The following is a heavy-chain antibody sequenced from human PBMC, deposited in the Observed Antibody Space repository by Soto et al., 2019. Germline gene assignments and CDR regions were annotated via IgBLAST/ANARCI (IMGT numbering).Heavy chain of an antibody. Sequence: SETLSLTCAVSSGSINHSYWTWIRQPPGKGLEWMGYIYYSGTTTNYNPSFKSRVTLSVDTSKSRFSLKLSSVTAADTAVYYCARLGGSYAVPHFDYWGQGTLVTVSS. CDR3: ARLGGSYAVPHFDY. CDR2: IYYSGTTT. CDR1: SGSINHSY. J-gene: IGHJ4*02. D-gene: IGHD1-26*01. V-gene: IGHV4-59*08.